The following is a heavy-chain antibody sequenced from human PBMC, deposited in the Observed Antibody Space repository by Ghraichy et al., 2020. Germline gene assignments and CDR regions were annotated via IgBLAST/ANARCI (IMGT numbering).Heavy chain of an antibody. J-gene: IGHJ6*02. CDR3: AKDSSGWYASMSYFYYGMDV. CDR1: GFTFNNFG. CDR2: ISYDGNKK. Sequence: GESLNISCAASGFTFNNFGMHWVRQAPGKGLEWVALISYDGNKKYYTDSVKGRFTISRDNSKNTLYLQMNSLRAEDTDIYYCAKDSSGWYASMSYFYYGMDVWGQGTTVTVPS. D-gene: IGHD6-19*01. V-gene: IGHV3-30*18.